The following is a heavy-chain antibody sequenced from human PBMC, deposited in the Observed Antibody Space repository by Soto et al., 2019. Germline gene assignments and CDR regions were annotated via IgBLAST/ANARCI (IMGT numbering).Heavy chain of an antibody. D-gene: IGHD6-13*01. J-gene: IGHJ5*01. Sequence: SETLSLTCTVSRDSISSYYWSWIRQPPGKGLEWIGYIYYSGSTNYNPSLKSRVTISVDTSKNQFSLKLSSVTAADTAVYYCARGGWRAAGLVGWFDSRGQAPLGTVSS. CDR2: IYYSGST. CDR1: RDSISSYY. V-gene: IGHV4-59*01. CDR3: ARGGWRAAGLVGWFDS.